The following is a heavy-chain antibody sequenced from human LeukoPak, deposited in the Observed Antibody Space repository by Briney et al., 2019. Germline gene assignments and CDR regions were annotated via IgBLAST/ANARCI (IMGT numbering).Heavy chain of an antibody. V-gene: IGHV3-23*01. CDR3: AVAQGVSNFGTFDY. J-gene: IGHJ4*02. Sequence: PGGSLRLSCVASGFTFSSYAMSWVRQAPGKGLEWVSSISGGGEKTYYADSVKGRFTISRANSKNTLYLQLNGLKTEDTALYYCAVAQGVSNFGTFDYWGQGTLVTVSS. D-gene: IGHD3-10*01. CDR2: ISGGGEKT. CDR1: GFTFSSYA.